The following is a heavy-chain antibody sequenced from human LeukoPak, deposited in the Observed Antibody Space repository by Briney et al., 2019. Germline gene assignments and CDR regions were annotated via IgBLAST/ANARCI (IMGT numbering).Heavy chain of an antibody. J-gene: IGHJ4*02. V-gene: IGHV3-7*04. D-gene: IGHD1-26*01. CDR2: IKQDGSEK. CDR1: GFTFSSYW. CDR3: ARAYSGSHRYFNY. Sequence: PGGSLRLSCAASGFTFSSYWMSWVRQAPGKGLEWVANIKQDGSEKYYVDSVKGRFTISRDNAKNSLYLQMNSLRAEDTAGYYCARAYSGSHRYFNYVGQGTLVTVSS.